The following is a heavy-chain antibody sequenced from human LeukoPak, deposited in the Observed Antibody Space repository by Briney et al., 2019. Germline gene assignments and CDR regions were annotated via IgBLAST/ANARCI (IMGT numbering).Heavy chain of an antibody. CDR3: ASSTVTFYYYYMDV. CDR2: ISSSSSYI. D-gene: IGHD4-17*01. Sequence: GGSLRLSCAASGCTFSSYSMNWGRQAPGKGLEWGSSISSSSSYIYYADSVKGRFTISRDNAKNSLYMQMNSLRAEDTAVYYCASSTVTFYYYYMDVWGKGTTVTVSS. V-gene: IGHV3-21*01. CDR1: GCTFSSYS. J-gene: IGHJ6*03.